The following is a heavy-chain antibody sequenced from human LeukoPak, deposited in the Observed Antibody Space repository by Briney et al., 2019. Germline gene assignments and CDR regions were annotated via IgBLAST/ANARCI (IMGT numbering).Heavy chain of an antibody. V-gene: IGHV3-74*01. CDR2: ISIDGSTT. CDR3: AKDIGGQWLITRAFDY. J-gene: IGHJ4*02. CDR1: GFTFSSYW. Sequence: GGSLRLSCVGSGFTFSSYWMHWVRQGPGKGLEWVSRISIDGSTTTYADSVKGRFTISRDNAKNTAYLQMNSLRAEDTAVYYCAKDIGGQWLITRAFDYWGQGTLVTVSS. D-gene: IGHD6-19*01.